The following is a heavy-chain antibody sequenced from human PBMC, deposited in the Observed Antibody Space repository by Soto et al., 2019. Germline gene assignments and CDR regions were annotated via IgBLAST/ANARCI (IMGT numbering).Heavy chain of an antibody. V-gene: IGHV3-30*18. J-gene: IGHJ4*02. Sequence: GGSLRLSCAASGFTFSSSAMHWVRQAPGKGLEWVAVISYDGSNKYYADSVKGRFTISRDNSKNTLYLQMNSLRAEDTAVYYCAKPHDSSTYHFDYWGQGTLVTVSS. CDR1: GFTFSSSA. D-gene: IGHD3-22*01. CDR3: AKPHDSSTYHFDY. CDR2: ISYDGSNK.